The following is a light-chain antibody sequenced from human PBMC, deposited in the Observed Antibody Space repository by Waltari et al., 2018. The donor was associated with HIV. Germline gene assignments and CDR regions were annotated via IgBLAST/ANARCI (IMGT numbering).Light chain of an antibody. CDR1: QSVSNNY. J-gene: IGKJ3*01. Sequence: EIVLTQSPVTLSLSPGERATLSCRSNQSVSNNYLAWYQQKPGQAPRLLIDGASSRATGIPDRFSGSGSGTDFTLTISRLEPEDFAVYYCKQDVGAAFTFGPGTKVDIK. CDR2: GAS. CDR3: KQDVGAAFT. V-gene: IGKV3-20*01.